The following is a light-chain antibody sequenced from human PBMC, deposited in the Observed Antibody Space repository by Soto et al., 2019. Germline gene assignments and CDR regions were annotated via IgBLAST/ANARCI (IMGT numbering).Light chain of an antibody. CDR3: QEYDDSPPFT. Sequence: EIVLTQSPGTLSLSPGEGATLSCRASQSISSGYLAWYQQKPGQAPRLLCYGTSRRATGIPDRFSGSGSGTDFTLTISRLEPEDFAVYYCQEYDDSPPFTFGPGTKVDVK. CDR1: QSISSGY. CDR2: GTS. V-gene: IGKV3-20*01. J-gene: IGKJ3*01.